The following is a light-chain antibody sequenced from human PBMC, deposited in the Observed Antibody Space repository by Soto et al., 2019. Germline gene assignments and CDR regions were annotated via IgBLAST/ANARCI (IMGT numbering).Light chain of an antibody. J-gene: IGKJ3*01. V-gene: IGKV1-12*02. CDR2: AAS. Sequence: IQMTQSPSSMSASIGERVTITCRASQGINTWLAWYQQKPGKAPKLLIYAASTLQSGVPSRFSGSGSGTDFTLTISILQPEDFATYYCQQANSFPFSFGPGTKVDIK. CDR1: QGINTW. CDR3: QQANSFPFS.